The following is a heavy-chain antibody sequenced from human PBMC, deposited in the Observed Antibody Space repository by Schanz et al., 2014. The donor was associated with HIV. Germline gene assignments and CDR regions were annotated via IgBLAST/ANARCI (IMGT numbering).Heavy chain of an antibody. CDR2: IWYDGSNK. Sequence: QVQLVESGGGVVQPGGSLRLSCAASGFDFGVYGMHWVRQAPGKGLEWVAAIWYDGSNKFYADSVKGRFTISRDNSKNTLYLQMNNLRAEDTAVYGCARQGLRFSFWLDYWGQGTPVTVS. CDR3: ARQGLRFSFWLDY. J-gene: IGHJ4*02. V-gene: IGHV3-33*01. D-gene: IGHD4-17*01. CDR1: GFDFGVYG.